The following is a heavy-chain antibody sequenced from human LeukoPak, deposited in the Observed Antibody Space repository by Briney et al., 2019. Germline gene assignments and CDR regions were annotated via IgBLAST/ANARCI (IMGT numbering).Heavy chain of an antibody. CDR2: IYSGGST. J-gene: IGHJ3*02. V-gene: IGHV3-66*01. CDR1: GFTFSTYN. CDR3: ARDAEGIDAFDI. Sequence: PGGSLRLSCAASGFTFSTYNMNWVRQAPGKGLEWVSVIYSGGSTCYADSVKGRFTISRDNSKNTLYFQMNSLRAEDTAVYYCARDAEGIDAFDIWGQGTMVTVSS.